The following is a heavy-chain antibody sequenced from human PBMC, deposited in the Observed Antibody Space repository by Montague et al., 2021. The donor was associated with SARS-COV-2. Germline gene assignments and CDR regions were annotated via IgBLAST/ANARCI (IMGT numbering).Heavy chain of an antibody. CDR2: INPSGST. J-gene: IGHJ4*03. V-gene: IGHV4-34*01. D-gene: IGHD3-10*01. CDR3: ARVSYYGSGTSLGIDD. CDR1: GGSIGSYY. Sequence: SETLSLTCTVSGGSIGSYYWSWIRQPPGKGLEWIGEINPSGSTNYNPSLKSRVTISVDTSKNQFSLKLSSVTAADTAVYYCARVSYYGSGTSLGIDDWGQGTQVAVSS.